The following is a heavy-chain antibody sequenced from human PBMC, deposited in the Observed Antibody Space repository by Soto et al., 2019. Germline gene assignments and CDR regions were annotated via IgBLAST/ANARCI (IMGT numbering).Heavy chain of an antibody. CDR1: GFNFSSYG. Sequence: QVQLVESGGGVVQPGRSLRLSCAASGFNFSSYGMHWVRQAPGKGLEWVAVISYDGSNKYYAESVKGRFTISRDNSKNTLYLQMNSLRAEDTAVYYCAKEGGDKLKTTQTDAGAFDYWGQGTLVTVSS. V-gene: IGHV3-30*18. D-gene: IGHD1-1*01. CDR3: AKEGGDKLKTTQTDAGAFDY. CDR2: ISYDGSNK. J-gene: IGHJ4*02.